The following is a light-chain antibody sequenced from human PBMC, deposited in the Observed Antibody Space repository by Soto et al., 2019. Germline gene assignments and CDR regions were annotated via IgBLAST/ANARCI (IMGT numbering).Light chain of an antibody. CDR1: QSISSW. CDR3: QQYNSYSPT. J-gene: IGKJ1*01. Sequence: DIQMTQSPSTLSASVGDRVTITCRASQSISSWLAWYQQKPGKAPKLLIYDASSLESGVPSRFSGNGSGTEFTLTISSLQPDDFATYYCQQYNSYSPTLGQGTKVDMK. CDR2: DAS. V-gene: IGKV1-5*01.